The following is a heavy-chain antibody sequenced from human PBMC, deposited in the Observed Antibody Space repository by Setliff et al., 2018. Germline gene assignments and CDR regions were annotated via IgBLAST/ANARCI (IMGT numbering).Heavy chain of an antibody. V-gene: IGHV7-4-1*02. Sequence: ASVKVSCKASGYTFRSYAMNWVRQAPGQGLEWMGWINTNTGNPTYAQGFTGRFVFSLDTSVSTTYLQISSLKAEDSAVYYCARGAHYGDYIDDYWGQGTLVTVSS. CDR3: ARGAHYGDYIDDY. CDR1: GYTFRSYA. D-gene: IGHD4-17*01. J-gene: IGHJ4*02. CDR2: INTNTGNP.